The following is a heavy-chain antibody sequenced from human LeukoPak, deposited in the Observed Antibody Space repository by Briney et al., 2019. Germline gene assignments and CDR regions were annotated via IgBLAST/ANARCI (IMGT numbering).Heavy chain of an antibody. CDR1: GGTFSSYA. J-gene: IGHJ4*02. CDR3: ARGYCSSTSCSDFDY. Sequence: SVKVSCKASGGTFSSYAISWVRQAPGQGLEWMGGIIPIFGTANYAQKLQGRVTMTTDTSTSTAYMELRSLRSDDTAVYYCARGYCSSTSCSDFDYWGQGTLVTVSS. V-gene: IGHV1-69*05. CDR2: IIPIFGTA. D-gene: IGHD2-2*01.